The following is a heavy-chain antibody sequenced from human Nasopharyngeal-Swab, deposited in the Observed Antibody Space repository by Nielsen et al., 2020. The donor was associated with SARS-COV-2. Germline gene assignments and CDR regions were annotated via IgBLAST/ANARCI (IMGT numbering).Heavy chain of an antibody. D-gene: IGHD3-3*01. Sequence: GSLRLSCTVSGGSVSSGSYYWSWIRQPPGKGLEWIGYIYYSGSTNYNPSLKSRVTISVDTSKNQFSLKLSSVTAADTAVYYCARGGRGIFGVVTKFDYWGQGTLVTVSS. J-gene: IGHJ4*02. CDR2: IYYSGST. CDR3: ARGGRGIFGVVTKFDY. V-gene: IGHV4-61*01. CDR1: GGSVSSGSYY.